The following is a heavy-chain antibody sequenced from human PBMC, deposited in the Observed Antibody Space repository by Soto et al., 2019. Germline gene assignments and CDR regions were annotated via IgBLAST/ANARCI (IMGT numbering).Heavy chain of an antibody. CDR1: GYSISSGYY. J-gene: IGHJ6*02. CDR2: IYHSGST. Sequence: SETLSLTCAVSGYSISSGYYWGWIRQPPGEGLEWIGSIYHSGSTYYNPSLKSRVTISVDTSKNQFSLKLSSVTAADTAVYYCARDSSGYSAWGMDVWGQGTTVTVSS. CDR3: ARDSSGYSAWGMDV. V-gene: IGHV4-38-2*02. D-gene: IGHD3-22*01.